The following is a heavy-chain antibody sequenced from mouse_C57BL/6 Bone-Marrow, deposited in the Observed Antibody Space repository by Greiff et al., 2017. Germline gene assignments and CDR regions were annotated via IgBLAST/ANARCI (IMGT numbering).Heavy chain of an antibody. CDR2: INPSSGYT. CDR1: GYTFTSYW. J-gene: IGHJ2*01. D-gene: IGHD2-3*01. Sequence: QVQLQQSGAELAKPGASVTLSCKASGYTFTSYWMHWVKQRPGQGLEWIGYINPSSGYTKYNQKFKDKDTLTADKSSSTAYMQLSSLTYEDSAVYYCARWLLRNSYWGQGTTLTVSS. V-gene: IGHV1-7*01. CDR3: ARWLLRNSY.